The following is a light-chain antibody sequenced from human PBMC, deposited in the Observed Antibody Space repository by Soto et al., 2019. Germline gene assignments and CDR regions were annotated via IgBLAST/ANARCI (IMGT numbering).Light chain of an antibody. CDR3: QQYGNSFVG. J-gene: IGKJ1*01. CDR1: QSVSSTY. Sequence: EIVLTQSPGTLSLSPGERATLSCRASQSVSSTYLAWYQHRPGQAPRLLIYGASSRPTGIPDRFSGSGSGTDFTLIISRLEPEDFAVYYCQQYGNSFVGFGQGTKVEIK. V-gene: IGKV3-20*01. CDR2: GAS.